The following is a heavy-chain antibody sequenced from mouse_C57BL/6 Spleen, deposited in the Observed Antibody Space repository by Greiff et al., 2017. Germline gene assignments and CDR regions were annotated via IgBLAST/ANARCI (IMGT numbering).Heavy chain of an antibody. V-gene: IGHV1-42*01. CDR2: INPSTGGT. CDR3: ARSGLDY. Sequence: VQLKQSGPELVKPGASVKISCKASGYSFTGYYMNWVKQSPEKSLEWIGEINPSTGGTTYNQKFKAKATLTVDKSSSTAYMKLKSLTSEYSAVYYCARSGLDYWGQGTTLTVSS. J-gene: IGHJ2*01. CDR1: GYSFTGYY.